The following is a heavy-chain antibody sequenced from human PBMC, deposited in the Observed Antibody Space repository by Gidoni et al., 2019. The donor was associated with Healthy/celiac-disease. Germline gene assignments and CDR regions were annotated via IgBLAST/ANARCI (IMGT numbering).Heavy chain of an antibody. V-gene: IGHV4-61*01. Sequence: QVQLQESGPGLVKPSVTLSLTCTVSGGSVSSGSYYWSWIRQPPGKGLEWIGYIYYSGSTNYNPALKSRVTISVDTSKNQVSLKLSSVTAADTAVYYCARAYDLFDPWGQGTLVTVSS. CDR3: ARAYDLFDP. CDR1: GGSVSSGSYY. CDR2: IYYSGST. D-gene: IGHD3-3*01. J-gene: IGHJ5*02.